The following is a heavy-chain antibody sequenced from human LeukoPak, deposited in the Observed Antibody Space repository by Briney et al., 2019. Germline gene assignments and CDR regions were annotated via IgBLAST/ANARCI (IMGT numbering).Heavy chain of an antibody. D-gene: IGHD3-22*01. CDR3: ARVYYYDSSGHEEDY. V-gene: IGHV4-34*01. J-gene: IGHJ4*02. CDR1: GGSFSGYY. CDR2: IYYSGST. Sequence: SETLSLTCAVYGGSFSGYYWSWIRQPPGKGLEWIGSIYYSGSTYYNPSLKSRVTISVDTSKNQFSLKLSSVTAADTAVYYCARVYYYDSSGHEEDYWGQGTLVTVSS.